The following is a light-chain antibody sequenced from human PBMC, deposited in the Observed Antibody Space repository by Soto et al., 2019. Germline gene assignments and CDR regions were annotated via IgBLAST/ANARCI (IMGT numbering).Light chain of an antibody. Sequence: QSALTQPASVSGSPGRSVTISCTGTSSDVGDFNYVSWYQHLPGRAPKLIIYDVTNRPSGISYRFSASKSGRTASLTISGLHAEDEAYYYCSSYSSSTTHVVFGGGTKLTVL. CDR2: DVT. V-gene: IGLV2-14*03. J-gene: IGLJ2*01. CDR3: SSYSSSTTHVV. CDR1: SSDVGDFNY.